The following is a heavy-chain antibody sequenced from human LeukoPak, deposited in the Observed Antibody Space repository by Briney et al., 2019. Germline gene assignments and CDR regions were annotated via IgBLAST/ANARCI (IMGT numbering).Heavy chain of an antibody. Sequence: MAGGSLRLPCAASGFNVTSNYMSWVRQAPGKGLEWVSSISSSSSYIYYADSVKGRFTISRDNAKKSLYLQMNSLRAEDTAVYYCARGFDTLGSGWYSYWGQGTLVTVSS. CDR2: ISSSSSYI. J-gene: IGHJ4*02. V-gene: IGHV3-21*01. CDR1: GFNVTSNY. D-gene: IGHD6-19*01. CDR3: ARGFDTLGSGWYSY.